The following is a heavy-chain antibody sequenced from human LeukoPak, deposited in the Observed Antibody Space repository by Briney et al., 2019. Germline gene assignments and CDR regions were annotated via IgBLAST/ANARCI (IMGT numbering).Heavy chain of an antibody. D-gene: IGHD3-22*01. CDR2: IYSCGST. CDR1: GFTVSSNY. Sequence: GGSLRLSCAASGFTVSSNYMSWVRQPPGKRLEGVSVIYSCGSTYYADSVKGRFTISRDNSKNALYLQMNSLRAEDTAVYYCARAGDSSGYYPYGVFDIWGQGTMVTVSS. J-gene: IGHJ3*02. CDR3: ARAGDSSGYYPYGVFDI. V-gene: IGHV3-53*01.